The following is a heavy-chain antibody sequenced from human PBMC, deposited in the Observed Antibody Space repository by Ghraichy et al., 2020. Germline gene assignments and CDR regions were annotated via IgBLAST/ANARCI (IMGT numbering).Heavy chain of an antibody. J-gene: IGHJ6*02. CDR1: GGSFSGYY. CDR2: INHSGST. V-gene: IGHV4-34*01. Sequence: SETLSLTCVVYGGSFSGYYWSWIRQPPGKGLEWIGEINHSGSTNYNPSLKSRVTISVDTSKNQFSLKVSSVTAADTAVYYCARDWSNRRQDYYYGMDVWGQGTTVTISS. CDR3: ARDWSNRRQDYYYGMDV.